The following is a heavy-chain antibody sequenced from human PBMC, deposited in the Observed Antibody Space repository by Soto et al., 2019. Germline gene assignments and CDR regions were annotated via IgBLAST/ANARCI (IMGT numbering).Heavy chain of an antibody. Sequence: QVQLQESGPGLVKPSQTLLLTCTVSGDSISTASHYWNWIRHLPGKGLEWIGNIYSSGRIYYTPSLQSRVTISEDTSTNQFSLNLSSVTAADTGVYSCARSITSGSFSFGYHGMDVWGQGTTVTVSS. D-gene: IGHD3-10*01. CDR2: IYSSGRI. CDR3: ARSITSGSFSFGYHGMDV. J-gene: IGHJ6*02. V-gene: IGHV4-31*03. CDR1: GDSISTASHY.